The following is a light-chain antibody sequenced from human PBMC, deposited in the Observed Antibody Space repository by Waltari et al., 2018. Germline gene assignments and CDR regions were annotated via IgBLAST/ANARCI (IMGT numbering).Light chain of an antibody. CDR1: HSLVYSDGNTY. Sequence: DVVMTQSPLSLPVTLGQPASIPSRASHSLVYSDGNTYLNWFHQRPGQSPRRLIYKVSNRDSGVPDRFSGSGSGTDFTLKISRVEAEDVGIYYCMQGTHWRWTFGQGTKVEIK. CDR2: KVS. V-gene: IGKV2-30*01. J-gene: IGKJ1*01. CDR3: MQGTHWRWT.